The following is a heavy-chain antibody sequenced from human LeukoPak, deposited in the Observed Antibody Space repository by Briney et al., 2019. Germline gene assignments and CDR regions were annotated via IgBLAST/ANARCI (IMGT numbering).Heavy chain of an antibody. D-gene: IGHD3-10*01. CDR3: AREAGIDYYGSGSRGWFDP. Sequence: GASVKVSCKASGYTFTSYGISWVRQAPGQGLEWMGWISAYNGNTNYAQKLQGRVTMTTDTSTSTAYMELRSLRSDDTAAYYCAREAGIDYYGSGSRGWFDPWGQGTLVTVSS. CDR2: ISAYNGNT. V-gene: IGHV1-18*01. CDR1: GYTFTSYG. J-gene: IGHJ5*02.